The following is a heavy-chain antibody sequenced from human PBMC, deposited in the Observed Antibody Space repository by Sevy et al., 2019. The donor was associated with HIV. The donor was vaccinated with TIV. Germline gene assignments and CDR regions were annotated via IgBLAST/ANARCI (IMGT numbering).Heavy chain of an antibody. J-gene: IGHJ5*02. CDR1: GFTIRTYN. CDR2: ISSSSTYI. Sequence: GGSLRLSCAASGFTIRTYNMNWVRQAPGKGLEWVSSISSSSTYIYYADSVKGRFTISRDNSKNTLILQMNSLRAEDTAIYYCAKELPGYQYDSSGNLDTWGQGRLVTVSS. CDR3: AKELPGYQYDSSGNLDT. D-gene: IGHD6-19*01. V-gene: IGHV3-21*04.